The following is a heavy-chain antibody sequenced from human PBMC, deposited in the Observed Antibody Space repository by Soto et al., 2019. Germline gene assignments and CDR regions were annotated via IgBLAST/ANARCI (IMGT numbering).Heavy chain of an antibody. CDR3: ASLRGRDY. Sequence: SETLSLTCAVYGGSFSGYYWSWIRQPTGKGLEWIGEINHSGSTSYNPSLKRRDTLSVDTSKHQFSLKLSSVTAADTAVYYCASLRGRDYWGQETLVTVSS. J-gene: IGHJ4*02. V-gene: IGHV4-34*01. CDR2: INHSGST. CDR1: GGSFSGYY. D-gene: IGHD3-10*01.